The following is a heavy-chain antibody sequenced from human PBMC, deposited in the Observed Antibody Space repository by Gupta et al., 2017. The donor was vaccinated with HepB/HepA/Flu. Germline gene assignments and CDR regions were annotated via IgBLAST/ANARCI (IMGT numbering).Heavy chain of an antibody. Sequence: EVQLVRSGAEGKTPGESLKISGKGSGYSFTNDWIGWVRQMPGKGLDWMGIIYPDDSDTRYSPSFQGQVTISADKSVSTAYLQWNSLKASDTAMYYCARHSSGDYSWFGPWGQGTLVTVSS. J-gene: IGHJ5*02. CDR2: IYPDDSDT. D-gene: IGHD4-17*01. CDR3: ARHSSGDYSWFGP. CDR1: GYSFTNDW. V-gene: IGHV5-51*01.